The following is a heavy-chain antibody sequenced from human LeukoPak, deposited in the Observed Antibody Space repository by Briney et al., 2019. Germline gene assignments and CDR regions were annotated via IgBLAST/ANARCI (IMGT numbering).Heavy chain of an antibody. CDR2: ISGSGTYT. Sequence: GRSLILSCAASGFTFSSYAMHWVRQAPGKGLEWVSYISGSGTYTNYADSVKGRFTISRDNAKNSLYLQMSSLRAEDTAVYYCARWRDGGRYFDYWGQGTLVTVSS. V-gene: IGHV3-21*05. J-gene: IGHJ4*02. CDR1: GFTFSSYA. D-gene: IGHD1-26*01. CDR3: ARWRDGGRYFDY.